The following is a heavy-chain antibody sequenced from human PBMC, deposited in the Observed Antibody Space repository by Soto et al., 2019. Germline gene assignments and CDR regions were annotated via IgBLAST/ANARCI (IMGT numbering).Heavy chain of an antibody. CDR3: ARLDVGNTTTPELLWFGELPTGGDYFRMDV. D-gene: IGHD3-10*01. J-gene: IGHJ6*02. V-gene: IGHV1-69*13. CDR2: IIPIFGTA. CDR1: GGTFSSYA. Sequence: SVKVSCKASGGTFSSYAISWVRQAPGQGLEWMGGIIPIFGTANYAQKFQGRVTITADESTSTAYMELSSLRSEDTAMYYCARLDVGNTTTPELLWFGELPTGGDYFRMDVWGQGTTVTVSS.